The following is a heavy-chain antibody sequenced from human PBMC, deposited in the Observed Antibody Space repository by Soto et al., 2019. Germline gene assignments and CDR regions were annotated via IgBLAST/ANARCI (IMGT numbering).Heavy chain of an antibody. V-gene: IGHV3-23*02. CDR2: ITDDGLYT. D-gene: IGHD2-15*01. J-gene: IGHJ4*02. Sequence: EVQLLQSGGGLVQPGGSLRLSCSASGFAFSDYAMTWLRQAPGKGLEYVAGITDDGLYTYYGDSVQGRFTISRDNSKNTLYLQMSSLRADDTAVYFCAKRTTASRFKWSDFDFWGQGALVTVSS. CDR1: GFAFSDYA. CDR3: AKRTTASRFKWSDFDF.